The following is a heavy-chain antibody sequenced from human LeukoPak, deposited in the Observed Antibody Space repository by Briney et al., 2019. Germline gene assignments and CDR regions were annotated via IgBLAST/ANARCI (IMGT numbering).Heavy chain of an antibody. CDR2: IYYSGST. J-gene: IGHJ4*02. CDR1: GGSISSYY. D-gene: IGHD3-22*01. Sequence: SETLSLTCTVSGGSISSYYWSWVRQPPGKGLEWIGYIYYSGSTNYNPSLKSRVTISVDTSKNQFSLKLSSVTAADTAVYYCARHDTSGYYWYYFDYWGQGTLVTVSS. CDR3: ARHDTSGYYWYYFDY. V-gene: IGHV4-59*01.